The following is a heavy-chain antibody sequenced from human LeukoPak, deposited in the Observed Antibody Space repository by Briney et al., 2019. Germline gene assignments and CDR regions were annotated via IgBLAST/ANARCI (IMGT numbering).Heavy chain of an antibody. D-gene: IGHD3-22*01. Sequence: PGGSLRLSCAASGFTFSSYWMSWVRQAPGKGLEWVANIKQDGSEKYYVDSVKGRFTISRDNAKNSLYLQMNSLRAEDTAVYYCARRNYYDSSGYPQAFDIWGQGTMVTVYS. CDR1: GFTFSSYW. CDR3: ARRNYYDSSGYPQAFDI. J-gene: IGHJ3*02. V-gene: IGHV3-7*01. CDR2: IKQDGSEK.